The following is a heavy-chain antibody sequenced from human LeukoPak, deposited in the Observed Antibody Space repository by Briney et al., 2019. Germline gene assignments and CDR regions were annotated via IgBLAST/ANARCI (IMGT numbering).Heavy chain of an antibody. D-gene: IGHD3-22*01. J-gene: IGHJ5*02. CDR3: ARGDYYDSSGYYSGPYNWFDP. Sequence: PSETLSLTCTVFGGSISSGDYYRSWIRQPPGKGLEWIGYIYYSGSTYYNPSLKSRVTISVDTSKNQFSLKLSSVTAADTAVYYCARGDYYDSSGYYSGPYNWFDPWGQGTLVTVSS. CDR2: IYYSGST. CDR1: GGSISSGDYY. V-gene: IGHV4-30-4*01.